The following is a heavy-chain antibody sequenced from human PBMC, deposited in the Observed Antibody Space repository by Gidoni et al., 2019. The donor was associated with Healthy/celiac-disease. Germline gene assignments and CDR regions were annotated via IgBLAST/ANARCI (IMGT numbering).Heavy chain of an antibody. Sequence: RFTISRDNSKDTLYLQMNSLRAEDTAVYYCARDLSPTYGMDVWGQGTTVTVSS. CDR3: ARDLSPTYGMDV. J-gene: IGHJ6*02. V-gene: IGHV3-66*01.